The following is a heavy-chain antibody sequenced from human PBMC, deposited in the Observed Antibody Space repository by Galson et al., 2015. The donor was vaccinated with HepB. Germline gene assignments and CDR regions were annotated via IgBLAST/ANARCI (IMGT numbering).Heavy chain of an antibody. CDR3: ARGPRTGSGNDYYYSYTLGV. CDR2: IKSDGSST. V-gene: IGHV3-74*01. D-gene: IGHD5-12*01. CDR1: GFAFSNFW. J-gene: IGHJ6*02. Sequence: SLRLSCAASGFAFSNFWMHWVRQAPGKGLVWVSRIKSDGSSTNYVGSVKGRFTISRDNAENTLYLQMNSLRAEDTAVYYCARGPRTGSGNDYYYSYTLGVWGQGTTVTVSS.